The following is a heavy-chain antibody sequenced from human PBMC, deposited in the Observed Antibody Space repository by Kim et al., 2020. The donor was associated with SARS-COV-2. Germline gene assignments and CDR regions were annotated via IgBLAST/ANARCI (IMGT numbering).Heavy chain of an antibody. V-gene: IGHV4-59*13. CDR3: ARGRWLQPYYFDY. CDR2: IYYSGST. CDR1: GGSISSYY. Sequence: SETLSLTCTVSGGSISSYYWSWIRQPPGKGLEWIGYIYYSGSTNYNPSLKSRVTISVDTSKNQFSLKLSSVTAADTAVYYCARGRWLQPYYFDYWGQGTLVTVSS. D-gene: IGHD5-12*01. J-gene: IGHJ4*02.